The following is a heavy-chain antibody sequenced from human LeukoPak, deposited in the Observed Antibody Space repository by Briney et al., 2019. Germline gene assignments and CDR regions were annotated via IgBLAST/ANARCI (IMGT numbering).Heavy chain of an antibody. CDR1: GFTFSSYS. CDR2: ISSSSSYI. CDR3: ARDASAAAGTYHFDY. J-gene: IGHJ4*02. Sequence: GSLRLSCAASGFTFSSYSMNWVRQAPGKGLEWVSSISSSSSYIYYADSVKGRFTISRDNAKNSLYLQMNSLRAEDTAVYYCARDASAAAGTYHFDYWGQGTLVTVSS. V-gene: IGHV3-21*01. D-gene: IGHD6-13*01.